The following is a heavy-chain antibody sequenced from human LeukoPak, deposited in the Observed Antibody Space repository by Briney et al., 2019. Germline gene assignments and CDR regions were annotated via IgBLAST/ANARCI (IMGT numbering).Heavy chain of an antibody. CDR3: ARVFQKQLSDY. CDR2: ISAYNGNT. D-gene: IGHD6-13*01. Sequence: ASVKVSCKASGYTFTSYGISWVRQAPGQGLEWMGWISAYNGNTNYAQKLQGRVTMTTDTSTSTAYMELSRLRSDDTAVYYCARVFQKQLSDYWGQGSLATVSS. CDR1: GYTFTSYG. V-gene: IGHV1-18*01. J-gene: IGHJ4*02.